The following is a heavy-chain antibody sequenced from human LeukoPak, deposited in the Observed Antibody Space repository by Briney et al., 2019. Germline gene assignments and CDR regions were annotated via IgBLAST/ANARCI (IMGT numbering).Heavy chain of an antibody. V-gene: IGHV3-43*02. CDR3: AKESGKFDY. CDR2: ISGDGVST. CDR1: GLPIADFA. Sequence: GSLRLSCVASGLPIADFAMHWVRQAPGKGLEWVSLISGDGVSTFYADSVKGRFSISRDNSRNSLYLEMNSLRTEDAAMYYCAKESGKFDYWGQGTLVAVSS. J-gene: IGHJ4*02.